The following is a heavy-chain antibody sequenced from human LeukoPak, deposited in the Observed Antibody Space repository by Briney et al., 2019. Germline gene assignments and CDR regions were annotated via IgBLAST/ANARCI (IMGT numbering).Heavy chain of an antibody. V-gene: IGHV3-30*04. J-gene: IGHJ4*02. D-gene: IGHD5-18*01. CDR3: AKEMAPEGYSYGYDY. CDR1: GFTFSTYA. Sequence: GGSLRLSCAASGFTFSTYAIHWVRQAPGKGLEWVAVISFDGSNKYYADSVKGRFTIARDNSTNTLYLQMNSLRADDTAVYYCAKEMAPEGYSYGYDYWGQGTLVTVSS. CDR2: ISFDGSNK.